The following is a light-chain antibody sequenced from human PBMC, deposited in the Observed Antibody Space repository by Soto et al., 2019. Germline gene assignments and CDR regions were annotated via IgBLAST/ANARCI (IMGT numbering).Light chain of an antibody. CDR1: QSISSW. J-gene: IGKJ4*01. CDR3: QHYLTWPLT. CDR2: DAS. Sequence: DIQMTQSPSTLSASVGDRVTITCRASQSISSWLAWYQQKPGKAPKLLIYDASTRATGIPARFSGAGSGTDFTLTISSLQSDDFAVYYCQHYLTWPLTFGGGTKVDIK. V-gene: IGKV1-5*01.